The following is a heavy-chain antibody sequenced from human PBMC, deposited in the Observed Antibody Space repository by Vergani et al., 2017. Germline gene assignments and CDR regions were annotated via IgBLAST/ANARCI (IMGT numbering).Heavy chain of an antibody. D-gene: IGHD3-10*02. CDR3: ARHRCSVGFFPSSYFYGMDV. Sequence: QVQLQESGPGLVKPSETLTLTCDVSDSSIMTNPYWGWFRQSPGKGLEWIGCIHHSGDTHYNSSLKSRVSISIVSRSKFSLSLTSVTAADTAIYYCARHRCSVGFFPSSYFYGMDVWVHGTTVTVSS. CDR1: DSSIMTNPY. V-gene: IGHV4-38-2*01. CDR2: IHHSGDT. J-gene: IGHJ6*02.